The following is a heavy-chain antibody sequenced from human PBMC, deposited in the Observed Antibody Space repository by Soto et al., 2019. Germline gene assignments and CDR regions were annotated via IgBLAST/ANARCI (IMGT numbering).Heavy chain of an antibody. CDR2: INPSGGST. V-gene: IGHV1-46*01. CDR1: GYTFTSYY. Sequence: QVQLVQSGAEVKKPGASVKVSCKASGYTFTSYYMHWVRQAPGQGLEWMGIINPSGGSTSYAQKFQGGVTMTRDTSTSTVYMELSSLRSEDTAVYYCARDRRVVGARTNWFDPWGQGTLVTVSS. CDR3: ARDRRVVGARTNWFDP. J-gene: IGHJ5*02. D-gene: IGHD1-26*01.